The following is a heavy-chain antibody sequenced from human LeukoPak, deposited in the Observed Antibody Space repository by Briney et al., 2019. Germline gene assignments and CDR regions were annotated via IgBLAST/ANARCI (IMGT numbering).Heavy chain of an antibody. J-gene: IGHJ5*02. V-gene: IGHV4-59*11. Sequence: PSETLSLTCTVSGGSISSHYWSWLRQPPGKGLEWIGYIYYSGSTNYNPSLKGRVTRSVDTSKIQFSLKLCSVTAADTAVYYCARVLPTVTTYPWFDPWGQGTLVTVSS. D-gene: IGHD4-17*01. CDR2: IYYSGST. CDR3: ARVLPTVTTYPWFDP. CDR1: GGSISSHY.